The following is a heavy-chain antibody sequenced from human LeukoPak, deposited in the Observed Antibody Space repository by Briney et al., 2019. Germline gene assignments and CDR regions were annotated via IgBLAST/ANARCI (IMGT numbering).Heavy chain of an antibody. D-gene: IGHD2-21*02. J-gene: IGHJ4*02. CDR2: INPNSGGT. CDR3: ARGGSTDSIHSCGGNCYFLDY. V-gene: IGHV1-2*02. Sequence: ASVKVSCKASGYTFTGNHMHWVRQAPGQGLEWMGWINPNSGGTNYAQKFQGRVIMTRDTSISTAYMELSRLGSDDTAVYYCARGGSTDSIHSCGGNCYFLDYWGQGTPATVSS. CDR1: GYTFTGNH.